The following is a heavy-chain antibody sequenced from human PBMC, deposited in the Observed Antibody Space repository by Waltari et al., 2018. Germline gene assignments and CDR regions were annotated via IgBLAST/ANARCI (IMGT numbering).Heavy chain of an antibody. CDR1: GFTFSRYW. J-gene: IGHJ6*02. CDR2: INSDGSDT. V-gene: IGHV3-74*01. CDR3: ARMARKTYSSPVAGRDYYYGMDV. Sequence: EEQLVESGGGLIQPGESLIVSCAVSGFTFSRYWMNWVRNGPGKGRVWVARINSDGSDTSYADSVKGRFTISRDNAKNTVYLQMKSLRVEDTAVYYCARMARKTYSSPVAGRDYYYGMDVWGLGTTVTVSS. D-gene: IGHD6-13*01.